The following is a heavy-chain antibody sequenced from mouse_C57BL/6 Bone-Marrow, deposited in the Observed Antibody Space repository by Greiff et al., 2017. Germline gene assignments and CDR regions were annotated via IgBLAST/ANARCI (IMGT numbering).Heavy chain of an antibody. CDR1: GFTFSDAW. J-gene: IGHJ3*01. V-gene: IGHV6-6*01. Sequence: EVKVEESGGGLVQPGGSMKLSCAASGFTFSDAWMDWVRQSPEKGLEWVAEFRNKANNHATYYAESVKGRFTISRDDSKSSVYLQMNSLRAEDTGIYYCTMFAYWGQGTLVTVSA. CDR2: FRNKANNHAT. CDR3: TMFAY.